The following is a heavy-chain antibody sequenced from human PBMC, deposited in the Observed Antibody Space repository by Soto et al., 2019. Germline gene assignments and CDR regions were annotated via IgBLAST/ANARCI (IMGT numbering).Heavy chain of an antibody. J-gene: IGHJ6*02. V-gene: IGHV4-38-2*01. CDR2: MYHSGIT. D-gene: IGHD6-6*01. Sequence: SETLSLTCAVSGYSIRSGYFWGWIRQPPGKGLEWIGSMYHSGITYYNLSLKSRVTISVDTSKNHLSLKLSSATAADTAVYYCARSMYSTSAQLYYGMDVWGQGTTVTVSS. CDR3: ARSMYSTSAQLYYGMDV. CDR1: GYSIRSGYF.